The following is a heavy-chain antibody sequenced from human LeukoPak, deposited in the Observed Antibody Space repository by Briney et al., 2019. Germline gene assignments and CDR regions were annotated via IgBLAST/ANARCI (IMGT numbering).Heavy chain of an antibody. CDR1: GYTFTSYG. Sequence: GASVKVSCKASGYTFTSYGISWVRQAPGQGLEWMGGIIPIFGTANYAQKFQGRVTITADESTSTAYMELSSLRSEDTAVYYCARETGTPSRLVVAATQGSYYYYYGMDVWGQGTTVTVSS. CDR2: IIPIFGTA. D-gene: IGHD2-15*01. CDR3: ARETGTPSRLVVAATQGSYYYYYGMDV. V-gene: IGHV1-69*13. J-gene: IGHJ6*02.